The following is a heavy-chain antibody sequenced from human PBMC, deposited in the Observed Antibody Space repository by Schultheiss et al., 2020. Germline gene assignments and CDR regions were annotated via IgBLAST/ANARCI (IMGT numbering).Heavy chain of an antibody. CDR2: ISSDGRST. D-gene: IGHD5-18*01. CDR3: ARGDVDTAMAGDY. V-gene: IGHV3-74*01. Sequence: GGSLRLSCAASGFTFSSYWMHWVRQAPGKGLVWVARISSDGRSTSYADSVKGRFTISRDNAKNSLYLQMNSLRAEDTAVYYCARGDVDTAMAGDYWGQGTLVTVSS. CDR1: GFTFSSYW. J-gene: IGHJ4*02.